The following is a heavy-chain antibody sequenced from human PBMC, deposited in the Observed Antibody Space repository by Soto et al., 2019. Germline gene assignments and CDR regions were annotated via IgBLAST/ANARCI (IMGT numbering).Heavy chain of an antibody. V-gene: IGHV1-8*02. Sequence: QVQLMQSGDEVKEPGASVRVSCEASGYTFINFDISWVRQAAGQGLEWLGWMNPGSGQTGYASKFQGRVAMTRDASTGTSHLELSSLTSDDTAVYYCARMASAGTLNWFDPWGQGTLVTVSS. J-gene: IGHJ5*02. CDR1: GYTFINFD. CDR3: ARMASAGTLNWFDP. D-gene: IGHD6-13*01. CDR2: MNPGSGQT.